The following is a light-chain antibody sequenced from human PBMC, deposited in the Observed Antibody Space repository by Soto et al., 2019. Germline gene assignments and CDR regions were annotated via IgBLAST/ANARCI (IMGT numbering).Light chain of an antibody. V-gene: IGKV3-11*01. Sequence: EIVLTQSPATMSLSPGERATLSCRASQSVSSYLAWYQQKPGQAPRLLIYDASNRATGIPARFSGSGSGTDFTLTISSLEPKDFAVYYCQQRSNWPAVTFGGGTKVEIK. CDR3: QQRSNWPAVT. CDR2: DAS. J-gene: IGKJ4*01. CDR1: QSVSSY.